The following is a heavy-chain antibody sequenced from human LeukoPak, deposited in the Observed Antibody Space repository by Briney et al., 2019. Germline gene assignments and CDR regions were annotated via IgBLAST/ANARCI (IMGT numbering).Heavy chain of an antibody. D-gene: IGHD1-1*01. CDR2: IKQDGSEI. V-gene: IGHV3-7*03. CDR1: GFTFSRYW. Sequence: GGSLRLSCAASGFTFSRYWMSWVRQAPGKGPEWVANIKQDGSEIYYVDSMKGRFTISRDNAKNSLYLQMNSLRAEDTAMYYCARDGTGVFDYWGRGTLVTVSS. J-gene: IGHJ4*02. CDR3: ARDGTGVFDY.